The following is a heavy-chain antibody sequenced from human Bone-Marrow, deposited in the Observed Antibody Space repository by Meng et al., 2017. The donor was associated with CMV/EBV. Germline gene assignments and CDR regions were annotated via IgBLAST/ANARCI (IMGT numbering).Heavy chain of an antibody. D-gene: IGHD3-22*01. V-gene: IGHV3-15*01. J-gene: IGHJ4*02. CDR1: GLVFSDAW. Sequence: GESLKISCAASGLVFSDAWMTWVRQAPGKGLEWVGRIKSKTDGGTTDYAAPVKGRFTISRDDSKNTLYLQMNSLKTEDTAVYYCTTDPFYYYDSSGYRSTYFDYWGQGTLVTVSS. CDR3: TTDPFYYYDSSGYRSTYFDY. CDR2: IKSKTDGGTT.